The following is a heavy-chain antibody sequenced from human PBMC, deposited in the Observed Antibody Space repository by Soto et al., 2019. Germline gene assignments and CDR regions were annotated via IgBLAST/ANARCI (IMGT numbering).Heavy chain of an antibody. Sequence: SETLSLTCTVSGGSISSSSYYWGWIRQPPGKGLEWIGSIYYSGSTYYNPTLKSRVTISVDTSKNQFSLKLSSVTAADTAVYYCARDLGDPIVGATFAFDIWGQGTMVTVSS. CDR2: IYYSGST. V-gene: IGHV4-39*07. CDR1: GGSISSSSYY. J-gene: IGHJ3*02. D-gene: IGHD1-26*01. CDR3: ARDLGDPIVGATFAFDI.